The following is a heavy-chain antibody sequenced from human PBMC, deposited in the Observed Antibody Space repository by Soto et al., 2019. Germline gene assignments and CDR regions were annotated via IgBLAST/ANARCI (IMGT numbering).Heavy chain of an antibody. J-gene: IGHJ4*02. V-gene: IGHV3-11*04. CDR3: ARDRDTNMETFDY. CDR1: GFTFSDYY. D-gene: IGHD5-18*01. CDR2: ISSSASTM. Sequence: QVQLVESGGGLVKPGGSLRLSCAASGFTFSDYYMSWIRQAPGKGLEWVSYISSSASTMYYADSVKGRFTIARDNAKNSLYLQMNSLRAEDTAVYYCARDRDTNMETFDYWGQGTLVTVSS.